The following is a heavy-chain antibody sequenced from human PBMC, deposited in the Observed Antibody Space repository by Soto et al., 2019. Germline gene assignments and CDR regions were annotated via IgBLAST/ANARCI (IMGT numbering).Heavy chain of an antibody. CDR3: ARRQYSSGFLTPPPPFDI. CDR2: IYYSGST. CDR1: GGSISSSSYY. J-gene: IGHJ3*02. Sequence: SETLSLTCTVSGGSISSSSYYWGGIRQPPGKGLEWIGSIYYSGSTYYNPSLKSRVTISVDTSKNQFSLKLSSVTAADTAVYYCARRQYSSGFLTPPPPFDIWGPGTMVTV. V-gene: IGHV4-39*01. D-gene: IGHD3-22*01.